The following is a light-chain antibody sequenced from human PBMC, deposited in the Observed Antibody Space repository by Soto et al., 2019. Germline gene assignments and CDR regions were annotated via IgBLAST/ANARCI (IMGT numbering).Light chain of an antibody. CDR3: QQYNSYYD. J-gene: IGKJ2*01. CDR2: DAS. Sequence: DIQMTQSPSTLSASVGDKVTNNCRASQNNNNWMAWYQQKPGTAPKLLIYDASTLEIGFPSRFSGSGSGSEFTFTFSSLQADDFATYYCQQYNSYYDFGQGTKVDIK. V-gene: IGKV1-5*01. CDR1: QNNNNW.